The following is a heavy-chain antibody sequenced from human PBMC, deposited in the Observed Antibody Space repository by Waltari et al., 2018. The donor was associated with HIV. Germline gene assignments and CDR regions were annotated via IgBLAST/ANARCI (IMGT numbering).Heavy chain of an antibody. J-gene: IGHJ3*02. V-gene: IGHV6-1*01. Sequence: QVQLQQSGPGLVKPSQTLSLTCAISGDSVSGNSGAWNWIRQSPSRGLEWLGRTYYNSKWYNDYALSVKRRISINPDTSKNQVSLQLNSVTPEDTAVYYCARLYWGNKAFDIWGQGTMVTVSS. D-gene: IGHD3-16*01. CDR3: ARLYWGNKAFDI. CDR2: TYYNSKWYN. CDR1: GDSVSGNSGA.